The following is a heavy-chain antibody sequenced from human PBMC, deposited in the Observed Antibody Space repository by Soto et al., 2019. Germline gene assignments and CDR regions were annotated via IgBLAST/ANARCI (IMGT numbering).Heavy chain of an antibody. CDR1: GFSLSTSGVG. J-gene: IGHJ6*02. CDR3: AYLPCSGGSCYWFSFSGMDV. V-gene: IGHV2-5*02. D-gene: IGHD2-15*01. CDR2: IYWDDDK. Sequence: QITLKESGPTLVKPTQTLTLTCTFSGFSLSTSGVGVAWIRQPPGKALEWLALIYWDDDKRYRPSLESRLTITKDTSKTQVVLTTTNMDSVDTATYFCAYLPCSGGSCYWFSFSGMDVWGPGTTVTVSS.